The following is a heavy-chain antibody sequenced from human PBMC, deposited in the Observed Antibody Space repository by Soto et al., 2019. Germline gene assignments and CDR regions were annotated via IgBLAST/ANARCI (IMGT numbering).Heavy chain of an antibody. Sequence: ASVKVSCKASGYTFTSYGISWVRQAPGQGLEWMGWISAYNGNTNYAQKLQGRVTMTTDTSTSTAYIELRSLRSDDTAVYYCARHLYYDFWSGYYGSPHSLDYWGQGTLVTVSS. CDR3: ARHLYYDFWSGYYGSPHSLDY. V-gene: IGHV1-18*01. D-gene: IGHD3-3*01. CDR1: GYTFTSYG. CDR2: ISAYNGNT. J-gene: IGHJ4*02.